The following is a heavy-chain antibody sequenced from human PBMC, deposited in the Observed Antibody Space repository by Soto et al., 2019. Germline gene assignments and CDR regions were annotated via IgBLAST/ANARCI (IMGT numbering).Heavy chain of an antibody. Sequence: ASVKVSCKASGYTFTSYDINWVRQATGQGLEWMGWMNPNSGNTDYAQKFQGRVTMTTDTSTSTAYMELRSLRSDDTAVYYCARGRSVDFWSGYHYYYYYYMDVWGKGTTVTVSS. CDR1: GYTFTSYD. V-gene: IGHV1-8*01. CDR2: MNPNSGNT. J-gene: IGHJ6*03. CDR3: ARGRSVDFWSGYHYYYYYYMDV. D-gene: IGHD3-3*01.